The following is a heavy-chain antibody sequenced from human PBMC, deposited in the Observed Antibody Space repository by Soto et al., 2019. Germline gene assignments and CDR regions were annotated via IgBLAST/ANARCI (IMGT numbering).Heavy chain of an antibody. V-gene: IGHV3-74*01. CDR2: IETAGGGT. Sequence: EVQLVESGGGLVQPGGSLRVSCAASGFTFRSHWIHWVRQAPGKGLEWVSRIETAGGGTRYADPVKGRFTISTYNAKNTGYLQMNGLRAEDTAVYYCATGFALWGQGTLVTVSS. CDR3: ATGFAL. J-gene: IGHJ5*02. CDR1: GFTFRSHW.